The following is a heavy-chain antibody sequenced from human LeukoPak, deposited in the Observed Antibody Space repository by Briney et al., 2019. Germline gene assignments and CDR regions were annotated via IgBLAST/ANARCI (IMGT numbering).Heavy chain of an antibody. CDR1: GGSMSGYF. CDR3: ARARTTPYFDY. Sequence: TSETLSLTCTVSGGSMSGYFWAWIRRPAGKGLEWIGRIYSSGTTNYNLSLKSRVTISVDTSKNQFSLKLSSVTAADTAVYYCARARTTPYFDYWGQGTLVTVSS. V-gene: IGHV4-4*07. J-gene: IGHJ4*02. CDR2: IYSSGTT. D-gene: IGHD4-17*01.